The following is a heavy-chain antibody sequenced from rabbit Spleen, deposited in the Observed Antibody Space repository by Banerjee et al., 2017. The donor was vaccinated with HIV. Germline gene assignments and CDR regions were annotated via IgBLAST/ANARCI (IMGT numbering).Heavy chain of an antibody. D-gene: IGHD7-1*01. CDR3: VREAGYAGYGDGNL. CDR1: GFSFSSSYW. Sequence: QSLEESGGDLVKPGASLTLTCTASGFSFSSSYWICWVRQAPGKGLEWIGCFYIGYNNAYYASWAQGRFTISKTSSTTVTLQMTSLTAADTATYFCVREAGYAGYGDGNLWGPGTLVTVS. CDR2: FYIGYNNA. V-gene: IGHV1S40*01. J-gene: IGHJ4*01.